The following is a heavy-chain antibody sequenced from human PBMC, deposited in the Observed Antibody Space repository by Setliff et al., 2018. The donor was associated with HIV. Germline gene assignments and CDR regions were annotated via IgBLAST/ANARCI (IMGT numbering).Heavy chain of an antibody. CDR1: GVSINRTDHY. V-gene: IGHV4-39*01. J-gene: IGHJ5*02. Sequence: PSETLSLTCSVSGVSINRTDHYWGWIRQSAGKRLEWIGSVSQSGSTYYNPSLKSRITISVDRSKNLFSLKLISVTAADQDVYYCARVPVAGANWFDPWGLGTMVTVSS. CDR3: ARVPVAGANWFDP. CDR2: VSQSGST. D-gene: IGHD2-21*01.